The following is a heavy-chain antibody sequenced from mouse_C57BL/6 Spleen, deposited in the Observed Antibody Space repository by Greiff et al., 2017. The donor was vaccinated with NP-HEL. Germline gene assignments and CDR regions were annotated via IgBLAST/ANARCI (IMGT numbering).Heavy chain of an antibody. CDR1: GFTFSSYA. V-gene: IGHV5-4*03. D-gene: IGHD1-1*01. CDR3: ARGGGSSSSYWYFDV. Sequence: EVKVEESGGGLVKPGGSLKLSCAASGFTFSSYAMSWVRQTPEKRLEWVATISDGGSYTYYPDNVKGRFTISRDNAKNNLYLQMSHLKSEDTAMYYCARGGGSSSSYWYFDVWGTGTTVTVSS. CDR2: ISDGGSYT. J-gene: IGHJ1*03.